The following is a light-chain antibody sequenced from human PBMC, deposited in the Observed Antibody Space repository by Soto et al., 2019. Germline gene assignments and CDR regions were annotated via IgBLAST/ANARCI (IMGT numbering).Light chain of an antibody. CDR2: GAS. J-gene: IGKJ4*01. Sequence: EIVLTQSPGTLSLSPGERATLSCRASQSVSSSYLAWYQQKPGQAPGLLIYGASSRATGIPDRFSGSGSGTDFTLTISRLEPEDFAVYYCQQYGSSPPLTFGGGTKVEI. V-gene: IGKV3-20*01. CDR1: QSVSSSY. CDR3: QQYGSSPPLT.